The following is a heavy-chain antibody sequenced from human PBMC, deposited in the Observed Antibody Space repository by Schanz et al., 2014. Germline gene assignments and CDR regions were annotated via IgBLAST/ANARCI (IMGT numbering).Heavy chain of an antibody. V-gene: IGHV3-23*04. J-gene: IGHJ4*02. D-gene: IGHD1-26*01. CDR2: ISGSGAGT. CDR1: GFIFSNFA. CDR3: AKYGTGKGVSFEY. Sequence: EVQLVESGGGLVQPGGSLRLSCAASGFIFSNFAMEWVRQAPGKGLEWVSAISGSGAGTYYADSVKGRFTISRDNAKNTLYLQMNSLTAEDTAVYYCAKYGTGKGVSFEYWGQGTLVTVSS.